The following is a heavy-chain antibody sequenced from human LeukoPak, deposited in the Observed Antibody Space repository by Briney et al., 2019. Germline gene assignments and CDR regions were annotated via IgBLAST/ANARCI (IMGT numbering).Heavy chain of an antibody. CDR1: EFTFSSYT. D-gene: IGHD3-10*01. V-gene: IGHV3-48*02. J-gene: IGHJ3*02. Sequence: GGSLRLSCAASEFTFSSYTMNWVRQAPGRGLEWVSYISTGGATMSYADSVKGRFAISRDNAKNSLYLQMNSLRDEDTAVYYCAREGYGSHALDIWGQGTMVTVSS. CDR3: AREGYGSHALDI. CDR2: ISTGGATM.